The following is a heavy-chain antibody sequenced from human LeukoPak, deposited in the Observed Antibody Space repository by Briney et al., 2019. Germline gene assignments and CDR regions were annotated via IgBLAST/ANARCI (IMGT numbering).Heavy chain of an antibody. CDR2: INSDGSAT. J-gene: IGHJ4*02. CDR1: GFTFSSYW. CDR3: ARGVYGSGSYSANN. V-gene: IGHV3-74*01. Sequence: GGSLRLSCAASGFTFSSYWMHWVRQAPGKGLVWVSRINSDGSATSYVDSVKGRFTISRDNAKNTLYLQMNSLRAEDTAVYYCARGVYGSGSYSANNWGQGTLVIVSS. D-gene: IGHD3-10*01.